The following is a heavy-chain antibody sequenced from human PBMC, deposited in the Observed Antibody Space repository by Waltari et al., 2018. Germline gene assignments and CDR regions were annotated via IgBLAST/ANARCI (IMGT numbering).Heavy chain of an antibody. J-gene: IGHJ6*02. CDR2: IIPIFGTA. CDR1: GGTFSSYA. D-gene: IGHD6-6*01. CDR3: ATGRIAARRGSYGMDV. V-gene: IGHV1-69*13. Sequence: QVQLVQSGAEVKKPGSSVKVSCKASGGTFSSYAISWVRQAPGQGLEWMGGIIPIFGTANYAQKFQGRVTMTEDTSTDTAYMELSSLRSEDTAVYYCATGRIAARRGSYGMDVWGQGTTVTVSS.